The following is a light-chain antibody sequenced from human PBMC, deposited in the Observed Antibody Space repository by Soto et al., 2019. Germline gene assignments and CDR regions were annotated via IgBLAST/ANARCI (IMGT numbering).Light chain of an antibody. CDR1: QSIGVW. V-gene: IGKV1-5*03. CDR3: QQYNVYPKA. Sequence: DVQMTQSPSTLSASVGDSVTITCRASQSIGVWLAWYQQKPGKVPRLLIYMASILESGVPSRFSGSISGTEFTLTISSLQPDDFATYYCQQYNVYPKAFGQGTKVEIK. CDR2: MAS. J-gene: IGKJ1*01.